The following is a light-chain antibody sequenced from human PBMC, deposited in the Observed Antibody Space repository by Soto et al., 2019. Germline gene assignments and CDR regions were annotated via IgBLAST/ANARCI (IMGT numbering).Light chain of an antibody. CDR3: LQDYNYPLA. V-gene: IGKV1-6*01. Sequence: AIQITKSPSSLSASVGDRVTITCRASQGIRNDLGWYQQKPGKAPKLLIYAASSLQSGVPSRFSGSGSGTDFTLTISSLQPEDFPPYYCLQDYNYPLAFGGGTKLDIK. CDR1: QGIRND. CDR2: AAS. J-gene: IGKJ4*01.